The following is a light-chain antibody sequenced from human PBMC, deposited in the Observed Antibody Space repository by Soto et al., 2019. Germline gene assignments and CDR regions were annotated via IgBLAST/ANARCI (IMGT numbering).Light chain of an antibody. Sequence: EIVLTQSPGTLSLSPGERATLSCRASHSVSSKYLAWYQQRPGQAPRLLIYGASSRATGIPDRFSGSGSGTGFTLTISRLEPEDFAVYYCQEYGTSPLTFGGGTKIQIK. CDR1: HSVSSKY. CDR2: GAS. CDR3: QEYGTSPLT. V-gene: IGKV3-20*01. J-gene: IGKJ4*01.